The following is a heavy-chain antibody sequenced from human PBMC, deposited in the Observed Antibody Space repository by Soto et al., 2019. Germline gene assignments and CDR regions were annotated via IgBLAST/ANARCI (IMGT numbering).Heavy chain of an antibody. CDR3: TTRITMVRGVIIPKSYYYGMDV. J-gene: IGHJ6*02. CDR1: GFTFINAW. V-gene: IGHV3-15*01. D-gene: IGHD3-10*01. CDR2: IKSKTDGGTT. Sequence: GGSLRLPCAASGFTFINAWMSWGRQAPGKGLEWVGRIKSKTDGGTTDYAAPVKGRFTISRDDSKNTLYLQMNSLKTEDTAVYYCTTRITMVRGVIIPKSYYYGMDVWGQGTTVTVS.